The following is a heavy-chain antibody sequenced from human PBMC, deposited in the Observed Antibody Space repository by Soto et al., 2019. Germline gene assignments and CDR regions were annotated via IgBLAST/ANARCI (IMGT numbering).Heavy chain of an antibody. CDR3: AGYRRITMVRGVIPEYFQH. D-gene: IGHD3-10*01. Sequence: PSETLSLTCTVSGGSISSSTYFWGWIRQHPGKGLEWIGYIYYSGSTYYNPSLKSRVTISVDTSKNQSSLKLSSVTAADTAVYYCAGYRRITMVRGVIPEYFQHWGQGTLVTVSS. J-gene: IGHJ1*01. CDR1: GGSISSSTYF. V-gene: IGHV4-31*03. CDR2: IYYSGST.